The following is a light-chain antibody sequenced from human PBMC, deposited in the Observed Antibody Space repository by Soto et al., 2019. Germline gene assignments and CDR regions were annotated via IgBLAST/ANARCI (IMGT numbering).Light chain of an antibody. CDR3: QTWGTGTVV. Sequence: QSVLTQSPSASASLGDSVKLTCTLSSGHSSYAIAWHQQQPEKGPRYLMRVNSDGRHIKGDGIPDRFSGSSSGAERYLTISSLQSEDEADYDCQTWGTGTVVFGGGTQLTVL. CDR2: VNSDGRH. J-gene: IGLJ2*01. CDR1: SGHSSYA. V-gene: IGLV4-69*01.